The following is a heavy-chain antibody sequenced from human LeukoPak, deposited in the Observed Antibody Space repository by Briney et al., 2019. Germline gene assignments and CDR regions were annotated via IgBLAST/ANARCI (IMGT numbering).Heavy chain of an antibody. V-gene: IGHV4-4*07. J-gene: IGHJ3*02. CDR1: GGSISSYY. CDR3: ARGFLSRSGNPDAFDI. Sequence: PSETLSLTCTVSGGSISSYYWSWIRQPAGKGLEWIGRIYTSGSTNYNPSLKSRVTMTVDTSKNQFSLKLSSVTAADTAVYYCARGFLSRSGNPDAFDIWGQGTMVTVSS. CDR2: IYTSGST. D-gene: IGHD3-16*02.